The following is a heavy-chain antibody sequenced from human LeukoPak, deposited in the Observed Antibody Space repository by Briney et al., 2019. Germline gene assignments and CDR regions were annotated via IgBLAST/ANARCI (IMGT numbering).Heavy chain of an antibody. Sequence: SETLSLTCTVSGGSISSYYWSWIRQPPGKGLEWGGYIYYSGSTNYNPSLKSRVTISGDTSKNQFSLKLSSVTAADTAVYYCARDRYGSGGVDYWGQGTLVTVSS. CDR3: ARDRYGSGGVDY. J-gene: IGHJ4*02. D-gene: IGHD3-10*01. CDR2: IYYSGST. CDR1: GGSISSYY. V-gene: IGHV4-59*12.